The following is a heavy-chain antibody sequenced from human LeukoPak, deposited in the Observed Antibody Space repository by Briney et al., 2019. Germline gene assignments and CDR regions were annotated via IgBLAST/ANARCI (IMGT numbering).Heavy chain of an antibody. D-gene: IGHD2-15*01. CDR1: GFTFSSYA. CDR2: ISYDGSNK. CDR3: ARDLSGYCSGGSCNFPGY. V-gene: IGHV3-30-3*01. J-gene: IGHJ4*02. Sequence: GGSLRLSCAASGFTFSSYAMHWVRQAPGKGVEWVAVISYDGSNKYYADSVKGRFTISRDNSKNTLYLQMNSLRAEDTAVYYCARDLSGYCSGGSCNFPGYWGQGTLVTVSS.